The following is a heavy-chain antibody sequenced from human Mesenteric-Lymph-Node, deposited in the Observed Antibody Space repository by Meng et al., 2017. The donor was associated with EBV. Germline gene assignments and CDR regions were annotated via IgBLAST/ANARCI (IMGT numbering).Heavy chain of an antibody. CDR1: GYTFSNHA. CDR2: IFDGDDNT. J-gene: IGHJ4*02. V-gene: IGHV1-3*01. Sequence: QVQLVQAGAEVKNPGASVKISCKTSGYTFSNHAMHWVRQAPGQRLEWMGWIFDGDDNTKYSQKFQGRVTITRDTSASTVYMELTSLRSEDTAVYYCARDPLLVRGAFPPDYWGQGTLVTVSS. D-gene: IGHD3-10*01. CDR3: ARDPLLVRGAFPPDY.